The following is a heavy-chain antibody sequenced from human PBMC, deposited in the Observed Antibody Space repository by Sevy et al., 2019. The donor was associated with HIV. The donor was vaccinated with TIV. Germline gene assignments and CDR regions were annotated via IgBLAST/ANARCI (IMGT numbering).Heavy chain of an antibody. J-gene: IGHJ4*02. CDR1: GGSFSGYF. D-gene: IGHD2-2*01. V-gene: IGHV4-34*01. CDR3: AGGRQGYVVVVPSTVPFDY. Sequence: SETLSLTCAVSGGSFSGYFWNWIRQSPGKGLEWIGEINHTGSLKYNPSLKSRVTISVDASKSQLSLHLRSVTAADTAGYYCAGGRQGYVVVVPSTVPFDYWGRGNLVTVSS. CDR2: INHTGSL.